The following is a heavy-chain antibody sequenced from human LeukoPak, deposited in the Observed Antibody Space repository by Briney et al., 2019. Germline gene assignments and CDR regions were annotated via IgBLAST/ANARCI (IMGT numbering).Heavy chain of an antibody. CDR2: INPNSGGT. CDR3: ARGPEDYGDSGRPSYNYYYMDV. J-gene: IGHJ6*03. CDR1: GYTFTGYY. Sequence: ASVKVSCKASGYTFTGYYMHWVRQAPGQGLEWMGWINPNSGGTNYVQKFQGRVTMTRDTSISTAYMELSRLRSGDTAVYYCARGPEDYGDSGRPSYNYYYMDVWGKGTAVTVSS. D-gene: IGHD4-17*01. V-gene: IGHV1-2*02.